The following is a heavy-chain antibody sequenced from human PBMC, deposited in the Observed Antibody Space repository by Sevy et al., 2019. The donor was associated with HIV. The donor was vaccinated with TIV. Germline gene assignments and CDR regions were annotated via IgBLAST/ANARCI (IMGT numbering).Heavy chain of an antibody. V-gene: IGHV3-21*01. CDR3: ARGRGDPRADCFDY. CDR2: ISGSSSYI. CDR1: GFTFNIYS. Sequence: GGSLRLSCAASGFTFNIYSMNRVRQAPWKGLEWVSSISGSSSYIFYADSVKGRFTISRDNAKNSLYLQMNSLRAEDTAVYYCARGRGDPRADCFDYWGQGTLVTVSS. J-gene: IGHJ4*02. D-gene: IGHD2-21*02.